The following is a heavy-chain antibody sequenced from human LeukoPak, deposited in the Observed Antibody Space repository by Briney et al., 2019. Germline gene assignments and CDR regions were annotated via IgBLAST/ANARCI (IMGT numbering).Heavy chain of an antibody. D-gene: IGHD6-19*01. CDR3: AKGPGYSSGWYGS. V-gene: IGHV3-23*01. CDR2: ISGSGGST. Sequence: GGSLRLSCAASGFTFSSYSMNWVRQAPGKELEWVSAISGSGGSTYYADSVKGRFTISRDNSKNTLYLQMNGLRAEDTAVYYCAKGPGYSSGWYGSWGQGTLVTVSS. J-gene: IGHJ4*02. CDR1: GFTFSSYS.